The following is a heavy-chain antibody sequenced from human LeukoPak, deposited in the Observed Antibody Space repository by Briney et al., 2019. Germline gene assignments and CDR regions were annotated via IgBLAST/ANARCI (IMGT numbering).Heavy chain of an antibody. CDR2: INPSGGST. CDR3: ARKRLRGRQGFDY. J-gene: IGHJ4*02. D-gene: IGHD6-25*01. Sequence: ASVKVSCKASGYTFTIYYMHWVRQAPGQGHEWMGIINPSGGSTSYAQKFQGRVTMTRDTSTSTVYMELSSLRSEDTAVYYCARKRLRGRQGFDYWGQGTLVTVSS. CDR1: GYTFTIYY. V-gene: IGHV1-46*01.